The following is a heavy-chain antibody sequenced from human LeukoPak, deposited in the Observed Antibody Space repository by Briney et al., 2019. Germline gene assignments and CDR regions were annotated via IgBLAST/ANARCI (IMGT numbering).Heavy chain of an antibody. Sequence: GGSLRLSCVASGFTVSSNYMSWVRQAPGKGLEWVSVIYSGGSTYYADSVKGRFTISRDNSKNTLYLQMNSLRAEDTAVYYCARVLRYFDWLFDPWGQGTLVTVSS. V-gene: IGHV3-53*01. J-gene: IGHJ5*02. CDR3: ARVLRYFDWLFDP. CDR1: GFTVSSNY. CDR2: IYSGGST. D-gene: IGHD3-9*01.